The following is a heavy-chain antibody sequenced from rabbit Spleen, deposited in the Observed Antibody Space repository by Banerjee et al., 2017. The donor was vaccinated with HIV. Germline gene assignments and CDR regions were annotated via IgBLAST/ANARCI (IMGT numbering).Heavy chain of an antibody. CDR1: GFPFRNKAV. CDR3: ARDSADYNGYSFGDFDL. V-gene: IGHV1S45*01. J-gene: IGHJ4*01. CDR2: IYTRSGTT. D-gene: IGHD7-1*01. Sequence: EQLVETGGGLVKPEGSLTLTCTTSGFPFRNKAVMSWDSQVLGKGMEWIECIYTRSGTTYYANWANGRFTISKTSSTTVTLQMTSLTVADTATYFCARDSADYNGYSFGDFDLWGPGTLVTVS.